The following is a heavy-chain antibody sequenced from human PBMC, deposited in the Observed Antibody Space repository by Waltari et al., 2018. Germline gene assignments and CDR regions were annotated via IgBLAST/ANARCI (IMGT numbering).Heavy chain of an antibody. CDR1: GYTFTSYY. CDR2: INSNTGDS. J-gene: IGHJ4*02. CDR3: ARETLPGNKIIDY. D-gene: IGHD1-1*01. V-gene: IGHV1-2*02. Sequence: QVHLVQSGAEVKQPGASVRVSCKTSGYTFTSYYLHWVRQAPGQGLEWMAWINSNTGDSQSAQTFQGRVTVTRDTSLATVYLELSGLRSDDTALYYCARETLPGNKIIDYWGQGTLVTVSS.